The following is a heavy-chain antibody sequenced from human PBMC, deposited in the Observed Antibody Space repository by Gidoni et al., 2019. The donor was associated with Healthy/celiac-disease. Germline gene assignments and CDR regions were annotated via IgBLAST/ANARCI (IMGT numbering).Heavy chain of an antibody. J-gene: IGHJ4*02. Sequence: EVQLVESGGGLVQLGGSLQLSCEASGFTFSGSAMHWVRQASGKGLEWVGRIRSKANSYSTAYAASVKGRFTISRDDSKNTAYLQMNSLKTEDTAVYYCTRQAGQQLSGPWGQGTLVTVSS. CDR1: GFTFSGSA. CDR2: IRSKANSYST. V-gene: IGHV3-73*02. CDR3: TRQAGQQLSGP. D-gene: IGHD6-13*01.